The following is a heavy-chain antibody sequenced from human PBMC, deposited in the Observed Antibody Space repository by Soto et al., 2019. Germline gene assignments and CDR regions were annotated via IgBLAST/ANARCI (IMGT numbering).Heavy chain of an antibody. CDR2: VNPNTGDT. CDR1: GYSFTSYD. V-gene: IGHV1-8*01. D-gene: IGHD6-19*01. J-gene: IGHJ4*02. CDR3: ARAPRPAAIAVLDH. Sequence: QVQLVQSGTEVKTSGPSVKVSCKASGYSFTSYDINWLRQATGQGPEWMGWVNPNTGDTGLAQRFQARVTLSSDTSINTAYVEVSSLRPDDTAIYFCARAPRPAAIAVLDHWGQGTLVAVSS.